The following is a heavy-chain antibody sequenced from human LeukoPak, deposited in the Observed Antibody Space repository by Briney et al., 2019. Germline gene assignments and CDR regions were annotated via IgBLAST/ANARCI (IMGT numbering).Heavy chain of an antibody. Sequence: SETLSLTCTVSGGSISSYYWNWIWQPPGKGLEWIGYIYYSGITNYNPSLKSRVAISVDTSKSQSSLKLSSVTAADTAVYYCTRQLDPLNYGSGYYYMDVWGKGTTVTISS. CDR3: TRQLDPLNYGSGYYYMDV. J-gene: IGHJ6*03. CDR1: GGSISSYY. D-gene: IGHD3-10*01. V-gene: IGHV4-59*01. CDR2: IYYSGIT.